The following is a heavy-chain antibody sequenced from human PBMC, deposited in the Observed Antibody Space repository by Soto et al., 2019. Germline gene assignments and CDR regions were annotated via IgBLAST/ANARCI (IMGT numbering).Heavy chain of an antibody. CDR1: GFAISRGYY. J-gene: IGHJ4*02. D-gene: IGHD1-1*01. V-gene: IGHV4-38-2*02. CDR3: AREKVGTTFFDN. Sequence: PSETLSLTCSVAGFAISRGYYWSWVRQPPGKGLEWIGSIYPSVSSYYNPSLETRVRLSIDTSKNQFTLNLTSVTAADTALYYCAREKVGTTFFDNWGQGIQVTVSS. CDR2: IYPSVSS.